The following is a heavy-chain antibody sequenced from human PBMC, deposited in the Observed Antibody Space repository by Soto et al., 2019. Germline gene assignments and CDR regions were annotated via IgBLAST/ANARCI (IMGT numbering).Heavy chain of an antibody. J-gene: IGHJ4*02. CDR3: AREVQVHTPAFVY. Sequence: QVPLVQSGAEMKKPGSSVKVSCQSSGGTFNTYAMNWVRQAPGQGPEWMGDISPMFGAANYAPKFQGRVTITADESTGTSYMQLSSSTSEDTALYFCAREVQVHTPAFVYWGQGTLVTVSS. CDR2: ISPMFGAA. CDR1: GGTFNTYA. V-gene: IGHV1-69*19. D-gene: IGHD3-10*01.